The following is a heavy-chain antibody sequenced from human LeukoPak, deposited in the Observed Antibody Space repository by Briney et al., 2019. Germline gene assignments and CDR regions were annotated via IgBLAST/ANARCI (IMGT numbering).Heavy chain of an antibody. CDR1: GFTFSSYW. D-gene: IGHD3-22*01. Sequence: GGSLRLSCAASGFTFSSYWMSWVRQAPGKGLEWVANIKQDGSEKYYVDSVKGRFTISRDNAKNSLYLQMNSLRAEGTALYYCAKDIVQYYYDSSGKNAFDIWGQGTMVTVSS. CDR2: IKQDGSEK. J-gene: IGHJ3*02. V-gene: IGHV3-7*03. CDR3: AKDIVQYYYDSSGKNAFDI.